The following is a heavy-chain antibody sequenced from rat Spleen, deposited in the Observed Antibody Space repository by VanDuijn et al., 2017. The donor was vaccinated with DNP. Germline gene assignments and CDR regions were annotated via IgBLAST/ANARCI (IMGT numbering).Heavy chain of an antibody. J-gene: IGHJ4*01. D-gene: IGHD1-11*01. V-gene: IGHV5S10*01. Sequence: EVQLVESGGGLVQPGNSLKLSCVASGFTFSDYAMAWVRQSPKKGLEWVATIIYDGSRTYYRDSVKGRFTISRDNAKSTLYLQMDSLRSEDTATYYCATFEGRDAWGQGTSVTVSS. CDR3: ATFEGRDA. CDR1: GFTFSDYA. CDR2: IIYDGSRT.